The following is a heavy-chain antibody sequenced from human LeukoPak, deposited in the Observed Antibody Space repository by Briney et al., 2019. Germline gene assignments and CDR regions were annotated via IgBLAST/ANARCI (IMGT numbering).Heavy chain of an antibody. CDR3: ARAQSSPSAFDL. J-gene: IGHJ4*02. CDR2: IHASGST. V-gene: IGHV4-4*08. Sequence: PSETLSLTCTVSGGSISSYYWTWVRQSPGRGLEWIGYIHASGSTNCNPSLKSRVTISVDASKNHFSLNLTSVTAADTAVYYCARAQSSPSAFDLWGLGALLTVSS. D-gene: IGHD1-26*01. CDR1: GGSISSYY.